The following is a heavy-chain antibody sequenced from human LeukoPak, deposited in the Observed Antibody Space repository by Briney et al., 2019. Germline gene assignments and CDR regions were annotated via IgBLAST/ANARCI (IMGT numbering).Heavy chain of an antibody. CDR3: ARDPEALDY. CDR1: GFSFSNLA. J-gene: IGHJ4*02. CDR2: ISDSGGTT. Sequence: GGSLRLSCVASGFSFSNLAMGWVRQAPGKGLEWVSVISDSGGTTYYADSVKGRFTISRDIAKNSLYLQMNSLRDEDTAVYYCARDPEALDYWGQGTLVTVSS. V-gene: IGHV3-23*01.